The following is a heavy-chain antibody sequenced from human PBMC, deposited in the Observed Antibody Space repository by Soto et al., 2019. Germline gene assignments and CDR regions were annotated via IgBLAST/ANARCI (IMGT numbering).Heavy chain of an antibody. CDR3: AREDCISTSCYGMDV. J-gene: IGHJ6*02. Sequence: QVQLXXXXAEVKKPGSSVKVSCKASGGTFSSYAISWVRQAPGQGLEWMGGIIPIFGTANYAQKFQGRVTITADESTSTAYMELSSLRSEDTAVYYCAREDCISTSCYGMDVWGQGTTVTVSS. D-gene: IGHD2-2*01. V-gene: IGHV1-69*12. CDR2: IIPIFGTA. CDR1: GGTFSSYA.